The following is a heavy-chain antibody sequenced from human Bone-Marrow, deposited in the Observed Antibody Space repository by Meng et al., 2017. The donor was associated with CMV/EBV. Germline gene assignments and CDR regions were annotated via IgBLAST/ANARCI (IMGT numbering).Heavy chain of an antibody. CDR3: ARDFWSGYYLGMDV. V-gene: IGHV3-30-3*01. Sequence: GGSLRLSCAASGFTFSSYAMHWVRQAPGKGLEWVAVISYDGSNKYYADSVKGRFTISRDNSKNTLYLQMNSLRAEDTAVYYCARDFWSGYYLGMDVWGQGTTVTCYS. J-gene: IGHJ6*01. CDR2: ISYDGSNK. CDR1: GFTFSSYA. D-gene: IGHD3-3*01.